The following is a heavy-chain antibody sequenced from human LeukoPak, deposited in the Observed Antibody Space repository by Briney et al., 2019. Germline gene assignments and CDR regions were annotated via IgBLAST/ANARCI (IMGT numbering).Heavy chain of an antibody. CDR1: GYSFTDYW. V-gene: IGHV5-51*01. Sequence: KSGESLKISCKGTGYSFTDYWIGWVRQMPGKGLQWMAIIYPDDSDIRCSPSFQGQVTISADKSIITAYLQWSSLKASDTAMYYCARHGRGSRSPNAFDFWGQGTMVTVSS. CDR2: IYPDDSDI. CDR3: ARHGRGSRSPNAFDF. J-gene: IGHJ3*01. D-gene: IGHD3-10*01.